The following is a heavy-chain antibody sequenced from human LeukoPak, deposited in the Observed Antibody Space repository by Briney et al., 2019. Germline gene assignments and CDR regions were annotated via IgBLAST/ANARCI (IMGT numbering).Heavy chain of an antibody. CDR3: AKCRSLSPAAAINY. CDR1: GFTFSSYA. CDR2: VSGSGDST. J-gene: IGHJ4*02. D-gene: IGHD2-2*01. V-gene: IGHV3-23*01. Sequence: GGSLRLSCAASGFTFSSYAMAWVRQAPGKGLEWVSVVSGSGDSTYYMESVKGRFTISRDNSENTLYLQMNSLRADDTAVYYCAKCRSLSPAAAINYWGQGTLVTVSS.